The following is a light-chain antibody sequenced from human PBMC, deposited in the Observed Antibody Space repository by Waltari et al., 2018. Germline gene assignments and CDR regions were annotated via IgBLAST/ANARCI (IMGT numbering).Light chain of an antibody. J-gene: IGLJ2*01. Sequence: SYVLPQPPSVSVAPGRTATLTCGGDHIRGHSLHWYQQRPGHPPVLVICDDNDRPSGIPERFSASNSGNTATLTISRVEVGDEADYCCQVWDGSSDHPVFGGGTKLTV. CDR2: DDN. V-gene: IGLV3-21*04. CDR1: HIRGHS. CDR3: QVWDGSSDHPV.